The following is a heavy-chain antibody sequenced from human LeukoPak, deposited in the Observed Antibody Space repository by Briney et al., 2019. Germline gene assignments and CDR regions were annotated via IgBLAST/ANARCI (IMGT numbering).Heavy chain of an antibody. CDR1: GFTVSSYG. CDR3: AKEARNYYYGMDV. J-gene: IGHJ6*02. CDR2: IRYDGSNK. V-gene: IGHV3-30*02. Sequence: SGESLRLFCAASGFTVSSYGMHWVRQAPGKGLEWVAFIRYDGSNKYYADSVKGRFTISRDNSKNTLYLQMNSLRAEDTAVYYCAKEARNYYYGMDVWGQGTTVTVSS.